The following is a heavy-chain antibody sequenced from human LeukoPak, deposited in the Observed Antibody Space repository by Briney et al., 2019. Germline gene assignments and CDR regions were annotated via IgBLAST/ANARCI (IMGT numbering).Heavy chain of an antibody. CDR3: ARVARPDYDFWSGYYVGAFDY. J-gene: IGHJ4*02. CDR2: ISSSGSTI. V-gene: IGHV3-48*04. D-gene: IGHD3-3*01. Sequence: GGSLRLSCAASGFTFSSYWMSWVRQAPGRGLEWVSYISSSGSTIYYADSVKGRFTISRDNAKNSLYLQMNSLRAEDTAVYYCARVARPDYDFWSGYYVGAFDYWGQGTLVTVSS. CDR1: GFTFSSYW.